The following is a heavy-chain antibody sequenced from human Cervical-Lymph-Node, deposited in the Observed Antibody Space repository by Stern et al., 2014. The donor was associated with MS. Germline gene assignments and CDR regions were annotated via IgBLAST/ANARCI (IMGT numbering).Heavy chain of an antibody. J-gene: IGHJ4*02. CDR1: GDTFKNYA. V-gene: IGHV1-69*06. CDR3: ARENSTSAHPFDT. CDR2: IVPIFGTS. D-gene: IGHD2/OR15-2a*01. Sequence: MQLVESGAEVKKPGSSVRLSCKTSGDTFKNYAISWVRQAPGQGLDWMGGIVPIFGTSTYARDFRGRLTLTADKATNTIYMTLTSLRFEDTAKYFCARENSTSAHPFDTWGQGTLVTVSS.